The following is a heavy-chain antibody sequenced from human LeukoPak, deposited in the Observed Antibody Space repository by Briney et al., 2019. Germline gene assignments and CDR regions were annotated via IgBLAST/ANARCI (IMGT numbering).Heavy chain of an antibody. D-gene: IGHD3-10*01. CDR1: GYSFTSYW. Sequence: GESLKISCQASGYSFTSYWIGWVRQMPGKGLEWMGIIYPGDSDTRYSPSFQGQVTISADKSISTAYLQWSSLKASDTAMYYCARTSGGFGELSFLSWFDPWGQGTLVTVSS. CDR2: IYPGDSDT. V-gene: IGHV5-51*01. CDR3: ARTSGGFGELSFLSWFDP. J-gene: IGHJ5*02.